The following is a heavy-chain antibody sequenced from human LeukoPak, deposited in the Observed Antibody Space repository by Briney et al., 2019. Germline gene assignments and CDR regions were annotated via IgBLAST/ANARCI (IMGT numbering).Heavy chain of an antibody. D-gene: IGHD5-18*01. V-gene: IGHV3-33*01. J-gene: IGHJ4*02. CDR3: ARGVGYSFGTGDY. Sequence: GRSLRLSCAASGFTFSNSGIHWVRQAPGKGLEWVALIWYDGSNEYYADSVKGRFTISRDNSKNTLYLQTTSLRAEDTAIYYCARGVGYSFGTGDYWGQGTLVTVSS. CDR2: IWYDGSNE. CDR1: GFTFSNSG.